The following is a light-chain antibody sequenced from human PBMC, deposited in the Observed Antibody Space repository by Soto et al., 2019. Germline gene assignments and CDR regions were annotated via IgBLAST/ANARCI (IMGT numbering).Light chain of an antibody. V-gene: IGLV2-23*02. CDR2: EVS. CDR1: SSDVGSYNL. J-gene: IGLJ1*01. CDR3: CSYACSSTFPYV. Sequence: QSVLTQPASVSGSPGQSITISCTGTSSDVGSYNLVSWYQHHPGKAPKLMIYEVSKRPSGVSNRFSGSKSGNTASLTISGLQAEDEADYYCCSYACSSTFPYVFGTGTKLTVL.